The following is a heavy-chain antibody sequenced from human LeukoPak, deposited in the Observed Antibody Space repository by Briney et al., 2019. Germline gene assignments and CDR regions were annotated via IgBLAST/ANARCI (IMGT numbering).Heavy chain of an antibody. Sequence: ASVKVSCKASGYTFTSYYMHWVRQAPGQGLEWMGIINPSGGSTSYAQKFQGRVTMTRDMSTSTVYMELSSLRSEDTAVYYCARGWGGGVVRFLEWLLYFDYWGQGTLVTVSS. CDR3: ARGWGGGVVRFLEWLLYFDY. V-gene: IGHV1-46*01. CDR2: INPSGGST. D-gene: IGHD3-3*01. CDR1: GYTFTSYY. J-gene: IGHJ4*02.